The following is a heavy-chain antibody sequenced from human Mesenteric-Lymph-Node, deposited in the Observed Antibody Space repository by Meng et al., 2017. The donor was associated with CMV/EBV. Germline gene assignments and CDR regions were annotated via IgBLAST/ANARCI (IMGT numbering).Heavy chain of an antibody. D-gene: IGHD3-10*01. J-gene: IGHJ4*02. V-gene: IGHV1-2*06. CDR1: GYTFTDYY. CDR2: INPSSSGT. Sequence: SGYTFTDYYMRWVRQAPGQGLGWMGRINPSSSGTSYTQKFQDRVTMTRDTSISTAYMELSRLRSDDTAVYYCAREMINYYGSGYHFDYWGQGSLVTVSS. CDR3: AREMINYYGSGYHFDY.